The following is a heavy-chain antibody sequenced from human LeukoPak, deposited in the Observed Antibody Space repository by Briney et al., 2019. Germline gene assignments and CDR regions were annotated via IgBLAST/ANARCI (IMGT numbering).Heavy chain of an antibody. V-gene: IGHV4-34*01. CDR3: ARVGYGSGSYSRYYYYGMDV. D-gene: IGHD3-10*01. CDR2: INHSGST. J-gene: IGHJ6*02. CDR1: GGSFSGYY. Sequence: SETLSLTCAVYGGSFSGYYWSWIRQPPGKGLEWIGEINHSGSTNYNPSLKSRVTISVDTSKNRFSLKLSSVTAADTAVYYCARVGYGSGSYSRYYYYGMDVWGQGTTVTVSS.